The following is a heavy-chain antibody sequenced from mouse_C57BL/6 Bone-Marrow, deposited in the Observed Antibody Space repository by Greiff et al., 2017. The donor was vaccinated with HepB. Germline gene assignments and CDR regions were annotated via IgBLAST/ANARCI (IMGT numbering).Heavy chain of an antibody. CDR3: ARDDYYGSSHYYAMDY. D-gene: IGHD1-1*01. Sequence: EVHLVESGGGLVKPGGSLKLSCAASGFTFSSYAMSWVRQTPEKRLEWVATISDGGSYTYYPDNVKGRFTISRDNAKNNLYLQMSHLKSEDTATYYCARDDYYGSSHYYAMDYWGQGTSVTVSS. CDR2: ISDGGSYT. CDR1: GFTFSSYA. V-gene: IGHV5-4*01. J-gene: IGHJ4*01.